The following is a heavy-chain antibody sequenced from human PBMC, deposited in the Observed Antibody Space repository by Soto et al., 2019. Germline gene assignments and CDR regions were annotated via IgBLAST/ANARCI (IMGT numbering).Heavy chain of an antibody. D-gene: IGHD3-10*01. Sequence: GGSLRLSCAASGFTVSNNYMTWVRQAPGKGLEWVSFIYSSGSTYYADSVKGRFTISRDNSMNTLYLQMNSLRAEDTAVYYCARAFLMVRGVITASYYFDYWGQGTLVTVSS. CDR3: ARAFLMVRGVITASYYFDY. CDR2: IYSSGST. V-gene: IGHV3-53*01. J-gene: IGHJ4*02. CDR1: GFTVSNNY.